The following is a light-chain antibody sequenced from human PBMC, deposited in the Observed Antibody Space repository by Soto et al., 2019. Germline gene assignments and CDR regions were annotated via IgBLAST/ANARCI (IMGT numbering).Light chain of an antibody. CDR3: GTWDNSLSAEV. Sequence: QSALTQPASVSGSPGQSIAISCTGTSSDVGGYDQVSWYQQHPGKAPKLMIYAVTTRPSGIPDRFSGSKSGTSATLDITGLQTGDEGDYYCGTWDNSLSAEVFGGGTKVTVL. V-gene: IGLV2-14*01. CDR2: AVT. J-gene: IGLJ2*01. CDR1: SSDVGGYDQ.